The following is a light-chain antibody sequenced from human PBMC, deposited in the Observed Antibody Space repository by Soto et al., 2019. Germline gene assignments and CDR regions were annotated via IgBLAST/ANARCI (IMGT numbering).Light chain of an antibody. V-gene: IGKV3-20*01. CDR1: QSVSSNY. J-gene: IGKJ1*01. Sequence: EIVLTQFPGTLSLSPGERATLSCRASQSVSSNYLAWYQQRPGQPPNLLIFGASNRAPGIPDRFGGSGSGTDFTLTISRLEPEDFAVYYCQQYGSSIKTFGQGTKVEIK. CDR2: GAS. CDR3: QQYGSSIKT.